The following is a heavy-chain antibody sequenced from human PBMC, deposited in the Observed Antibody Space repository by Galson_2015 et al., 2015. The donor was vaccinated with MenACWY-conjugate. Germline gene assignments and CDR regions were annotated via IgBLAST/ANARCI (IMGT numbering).Heavy chain of an antibody. J-gene: IGHJ6*02. CDR2: IYYSGST. CDR3: AREPAHGGMDV. V-gene: IGHV4-31*03. CDR1: GGSISSGGYY. D-gene: IGHD2-2*01. Sequence: TLSLTCTVSGGSISSGGYYWSWIRQHPGKGLEWIGYIYYSGSTYYNPSLKSRVTISVDTSKNQFSLKLSSVTAADTAVYYCAREPAHGGMDVWGQGTTVTVSS.